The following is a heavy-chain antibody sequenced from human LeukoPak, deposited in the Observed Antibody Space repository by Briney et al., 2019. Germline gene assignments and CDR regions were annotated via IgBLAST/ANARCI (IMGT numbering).Heavy chain of an antibody. CDR1: GFTFSSYS. Sequence: GGSLRLSCAAFGFTFSSYSMNWVRQAPGKGLEWVSSISSSSSYIYYADSVKGRFTISRDNAKNSLYLQMNSLRAEDTAVYYCARDPGYSSSPPGQDYWGQGTLVTVSS. CDR2: ISSSSSYI. J-gene: IGHJ4*02. D-gene: IGHD6-6*01. V-gene: IGHV3-21*01. CDR3: ARDPGYSSSPPGQDY.